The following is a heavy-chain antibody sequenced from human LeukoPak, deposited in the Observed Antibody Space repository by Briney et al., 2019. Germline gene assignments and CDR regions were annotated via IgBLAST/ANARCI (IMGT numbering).Heavy chain of an antibody. CDR2: ISGSGGST. J-gene: IGHJ4*02. V-gene: IGHV3-23*01. CDR1: GFTFSSYV. Sequence: GGSLRLSCAASGFTFSSYVMTWVRQAPGKGLEWVSSISGSGGSTYCADTVKGRFTISRDNSKNTLSLQMNSLRAEDTAIYYCAKGSTEAVNWGQGTLVTVSS. D-gene: IGHD4-17*01. CDR3: AKGSTEAVN.